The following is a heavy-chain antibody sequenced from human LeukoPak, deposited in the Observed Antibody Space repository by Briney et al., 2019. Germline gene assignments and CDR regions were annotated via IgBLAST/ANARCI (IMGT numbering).Heavy chain of an antibody. CDR3: ARDRGTRTYNWFDP. CDR1: GGSISSSSYY. D-gene: IGHD1-1*01. Sequence: SETLSLTCTVSGGSISSSSYYWGWIRQPPGKGLEWIGSIYYSGSTYYNPSLKSRVTISVDTSKNQFSLKLSSVTAADTAVYYCARDRGTRTYNWFDPWGQGTLVTVSS. CDR2: IYYSGST. J-gene: IGHJ5*02. V-gene: IGHV4-39*07.